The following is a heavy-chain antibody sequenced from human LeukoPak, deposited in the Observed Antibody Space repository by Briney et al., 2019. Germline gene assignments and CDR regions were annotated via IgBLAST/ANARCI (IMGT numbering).Heavy chain of an antibody. Sequence: SETLSLTCAVYGGSFSGYYWSWIRQPPGKGLEWIGEINHSGSTNYNPSLKSRVTISVDTSKNQFSLKLSSVTAADTAVYYCARRYDFWSGYPPPLDYWGQGTLVTVSS. CDR3: ARRYDFWSGYPPPLDY. D-gene: IGHD3-3*01. V-gene: IGHV4-34*01. J-gene: IGHJ4*02. CDR2: INHSGST. CDR1: GGSFSGYY.